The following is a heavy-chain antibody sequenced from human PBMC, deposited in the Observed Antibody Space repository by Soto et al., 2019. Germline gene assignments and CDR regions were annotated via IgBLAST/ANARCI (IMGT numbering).Heavy chain of an antibody. CDR2: INAGNGNT. D-gene: IGHD2-15*01. CDR1: GYTFTSYA. CDR3: AGSVVVVAAEGY. J-gene: IGHJ4*02. V-gene: IGHV1-3*01. Sequence: ASVKVSCKASGYTFTSYAMHWVRQAPGQRLEWMGWINAGNGNTKYSQKFQGRVTITRDTSASTAYMELSSLRSEDTAVYYCAGSVVVVAAEGYWRRGTLVTVAS.